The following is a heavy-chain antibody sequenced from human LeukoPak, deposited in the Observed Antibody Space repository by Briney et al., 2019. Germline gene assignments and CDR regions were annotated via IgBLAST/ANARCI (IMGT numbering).Heavy chain of an antibody. CDR1: GFTFSHYS. J-gene: IGHJ4*02. Sequence: PGGSLRLSCAASGFTFSHYSMNWVRQAPGKGLEWVSYISSSSSTLYYADSVKGRFTISRDNSENSLYLQMDSLTAEDTAVYYCTRKGSQWDFLVDYWGQGTRVAVSP. CDR3: TRKGSQWDFLVDY. CDR2: ISSSSSTL. V-gene: IGHV3-48*04. D-gene: IGHD2/OR15-2a*01.